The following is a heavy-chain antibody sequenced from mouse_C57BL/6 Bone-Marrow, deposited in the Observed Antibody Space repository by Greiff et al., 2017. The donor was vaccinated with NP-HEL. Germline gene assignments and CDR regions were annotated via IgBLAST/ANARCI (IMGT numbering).Heavy chain of an antibody. CDR1: GFTFSSYG. V-gene: IGHV5-6*01. J-gene: IGHJ2*01. D-gene: IGHD4-1*01. CDR3: ARLANWDPYYFDY. Sequence: EVKVVESGGDLVKPGGSLKLSCAASGFTFSSYGMSWVRQTPDKRLEWVATISSGGSYTYYPDSVKGRFTISRDNAKTTLYLHMSSLKSEDTAMYYCARLANWDPYYFDYWGQGTTLTVSS. CDR2: ISSGGSYT.